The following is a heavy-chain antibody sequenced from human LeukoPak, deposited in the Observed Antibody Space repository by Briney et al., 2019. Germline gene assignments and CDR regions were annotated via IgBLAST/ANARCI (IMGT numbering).Heavy chain of an antibody. D-gene: IGHD3-3*01. J-gene: IGHJ3*02. CDR1: GGSISSYY. CDR3: ARRRITIFGVVNGDAFDI. V-gene: IGHV4-59*01. Sequence: SETLSLTCTVSGGSISSYYWSWIRQPPGKGLEWIGYIYYSGGTNYNPSLKSRVTISVDTSKNQFSLKLSSVTAADTAVYYCARRRITIFGVVNGDAFDIWGQGTMVTVSS. CDR2: IYYSGGT.